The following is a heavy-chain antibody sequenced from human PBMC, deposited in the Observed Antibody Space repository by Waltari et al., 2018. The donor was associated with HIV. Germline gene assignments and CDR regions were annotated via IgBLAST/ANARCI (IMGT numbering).Heavy chain of an antibody. V-gene: IGHV3-23*01. CDR1: GFTFRTFA. CDR3: VKSMRDLRPSAFDL. CDR2: LSGSGSTA. D-gene: IGHD2-8*01. J-gene: IGHJ3*01. Sequence: EVQLLESGGGLVQPGGSLRLSCAAPGFTFRTFAMSWVRQAPGNWPEWVSALSGSGSTASYADTVKGRFTISRDGSGGGLSLQMNNLRAEDTAVYFCVKSMRDLRPSAFDLWGQGTMVAISS.